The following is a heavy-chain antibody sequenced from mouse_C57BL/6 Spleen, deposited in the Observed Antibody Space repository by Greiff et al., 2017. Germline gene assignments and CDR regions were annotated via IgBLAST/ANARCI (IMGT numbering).Heavy chain of an antibody. CDR2: IDPANGNT. Sequence: VQLQQPVAELVRPGASVKLSCTASGFNIKNTYMHWVKQRPEQGLEWIGRIDPANGNTKYDPRFPGKATITADKSSNTAYLPLSSLTSEDTAIYYCADYDYDGFAYWGQGTLVTVSA. D-gene: IGHD2-4*01. CDR3: ADYDYDGFAY. J-gene: IGHJ3*01. CDR1: GFNIKNTY. V-gene: IGHV14-3*01.